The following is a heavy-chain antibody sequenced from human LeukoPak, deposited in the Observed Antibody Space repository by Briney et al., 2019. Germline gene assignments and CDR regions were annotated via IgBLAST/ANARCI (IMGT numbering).Heavy chain of an antibody. CDR1: GFTFSSYS. J-gene: IGHJ4*02. V-gene: IGHV3-48*01. Sequence: QPGGSLRLSCAASGFTFSSYSMNWVRQAPGKGLEWVSYISSSSSTIYYADSVKGRFTISRDNSKNTLYLQMNSLRAEDTAVYYCAKGGSYYLGYFDYWGQGTLVTVSS. CDR3: AKGGSYYLGYFDY. CDR2: ISSSSSTI. D-gene: IGHD1-26*01.